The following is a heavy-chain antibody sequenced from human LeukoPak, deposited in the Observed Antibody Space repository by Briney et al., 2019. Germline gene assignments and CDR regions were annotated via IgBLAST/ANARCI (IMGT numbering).Heavy chain of an antibody. D-gene: IGHD5-12*01. CDR1: GFTFSSYW. Sequence: LSGRSLRLSCAASGFTFSSYWMHWVRQAPGKGLVWVSRINSDGSSITYADSVKGRFTISRDNAKNTLYLQMNSLRVEDTAVYYCAREGRVSGYDFDCWGQGTLVTVSS. CDR2: INSDGSSI. J-gene: IGHJ4*02. CDR3: AREGRVSGYDFDC. V-gene: IGHV3-74*03.